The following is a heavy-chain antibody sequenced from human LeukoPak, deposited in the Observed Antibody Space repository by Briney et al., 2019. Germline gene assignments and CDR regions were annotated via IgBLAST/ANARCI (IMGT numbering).Heavy chain of an antibody. CDR3: ASKSTDHGELRFDY. D-gene: IGHD4-17*01. CDR1: GDSTNTYF. J-gene: IGHJ4*02. CDR2: IYYTGTT. V-gene: IGHV4-59*01. Sequence: SETLSLTCTLSGDSTNTYFWSWIRQSPGKGLEWIGYIYYTGTTNYNPSLKSRVTISVDTSKNQFSLKVNTVTAADTGVYYCASKSTDHGELRFDYWGQGTLVTVSS.